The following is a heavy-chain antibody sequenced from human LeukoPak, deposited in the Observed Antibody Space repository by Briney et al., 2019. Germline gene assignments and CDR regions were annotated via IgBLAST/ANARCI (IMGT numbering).Heavy chain of an antibody. CDR2: IARDGSST. Sequence: GGSLRLSCAASGFTFSSYWMNWVRQAPGKGLVWVSRIARDGSSTTYADSVKGRFSISRDNAKNTLYLQMNSLRVEDTAVYYCARGRPHGNDYWGQGTLVTVSS. J-gene: IGHJ4*02. CDR3: ARGRPHGNDY. D-gene: IGHD4-23*01. V-gene: IGHV3-74*01. CDR1: GFTFSSYW.